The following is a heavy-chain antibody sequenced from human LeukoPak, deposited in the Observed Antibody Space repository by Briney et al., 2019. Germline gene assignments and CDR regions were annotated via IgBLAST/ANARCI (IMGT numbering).Heavy chain of an antibody. CDR2: FDPEDGET. CDR3: ATVSLRVWGPQRRPFDY. Sequence: ASVKVSCKVSGYTLTELSMHWVRQAPGKGLEWMGGFDPEDGETIYAQKFQGRVTMTEDTSTDTAYMELSSLRSEDTAVYYCATVSLRVWGPQRRPFDYWGQGTLVTVSS. J-gene: IGHJ4*02. CDR1: GYTLTELS. V-gene: IGHV1-24*01. D-gene: IGHD3-16*01.